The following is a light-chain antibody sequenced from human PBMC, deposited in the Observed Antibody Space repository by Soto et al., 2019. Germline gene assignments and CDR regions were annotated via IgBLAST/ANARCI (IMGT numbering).Light chain of an antibody. CDR2: DVN. J-gene: IGLJ1*01. CDR3: SSYTSASTLV. V-gene: IGLV2-14*01. Sequence: QSALTQPASVSGSPGQSITISCTGTSSDIGGYNFVSWYQQYPGEVPKLMIYDVNARPSGVSNRFSGSKSGNTASLTISGLHANDEADYYCSSYTSASTLVFGTGTKVTVL. CDR1: SSDIGGYNF.